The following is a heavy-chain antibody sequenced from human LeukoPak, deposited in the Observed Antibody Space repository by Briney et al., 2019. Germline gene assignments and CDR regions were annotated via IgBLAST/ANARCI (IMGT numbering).Heavy chain of an antibody. V-gene: IGHV3-23*01. CDR2: ISGSGGST. CDR3: AKLHYCSGGSCSFDY. D-gene: IGHD2-15*01. J-gene: IGHJ4*02. CDR1: GFTFSSYV. Sequence: GSLRLSCAASGFTFSSYVMSWVRQAPGKGLEWVSAISGSGGSTYYADSVKGRFTISRDNSKNTLYLQMNSLRAEDTAVYYCAKLHYCSGGSCSFDYWGQGTLVTVSS.